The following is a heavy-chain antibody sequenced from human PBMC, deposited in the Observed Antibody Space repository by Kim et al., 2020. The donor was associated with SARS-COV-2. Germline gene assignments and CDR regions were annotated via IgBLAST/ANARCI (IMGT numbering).Heavy chain of an antibody. D-gene: IGHD2-15*01. J-gene: IGHJ6*02. V-gene: IGHV3-53*01. CDR1: GFTVSGNY. Sequence: GGSLRLSCAVSGFTVSGNYMNWVRQAPGKGLEWVSLMYSGGNTYYADSVKGRFTISRDNSKNTLYLQMNNLRVDDTATYYCARDLGYCRTVNCPMLRIKYYGMDVWGQGTTVTVSS. CDR3: ARDLGYCRTVNCPMLRIKYYGMDV. CDR2: MYSGGNT.